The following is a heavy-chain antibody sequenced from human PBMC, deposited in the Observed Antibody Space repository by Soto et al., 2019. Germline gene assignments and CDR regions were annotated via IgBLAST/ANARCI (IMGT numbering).Heavy chain of an antibody. CDR3: ARVPGLAAAGLSYFQH. V-gene: IGHV4-39*02. D-gene: IGHD6-13*01. J-gene: IGHJ1*01. CDR2: IYYSGST. CDR1: GGSVNSGSYY. Sequence: PSETLSLTCTVSGGSVNSGSYYWSWIRQPPGKGLEWIGSIYYSGSTYYNPSLKSRVTISVDTSASTAYMELSSLRSEDTAVYYCARVPGLAAAGLSYFQHWGQGTLVTVSS.